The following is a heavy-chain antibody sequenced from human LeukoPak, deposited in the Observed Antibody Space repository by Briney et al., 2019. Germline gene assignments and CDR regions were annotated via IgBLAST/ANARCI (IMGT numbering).Heavy chain of an antibody. CDR3: ATDFGRYCSGGSSFPPDAFDI. CDR1: GFTFSSYA. J-gene: IGHJ3*02. CDR2: ISGSGGST. V-gene: IGHV3-23*01. D-gene: IGHD2-15*01. Sequence: GGSLRLSCAASGFTFSSYAMSWVRQAPGKGLEWVSAISGSGGSTYYADSVKGRFTISRDNSKNTLYLQMNSLRAEDTAVYYCATDFGRYCSGGSSFPPDAFDIWGQGTMVTVSS.